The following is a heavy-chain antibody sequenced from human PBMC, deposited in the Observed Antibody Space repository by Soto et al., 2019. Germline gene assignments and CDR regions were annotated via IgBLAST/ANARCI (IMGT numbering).Heavy chain of an antibody. Sequence: NPSETLSLTCTVSGDSISSSGNYWVWIRQPPGKGLEWIGSMYYSGSTYYNPSLKSRVSISVETWKNQFSLKLSSVTAADTALYYCARSWDLEGFDSWGQGXLVTVYS. V-gene: IGHV4-39*01. CDR1: GDSISSSGNY. D-gene: IGHD1-26*01. CDR3: ARSWDLEGFDS. CDR2: MYYSGST. J-gene: IGHJ4*02.